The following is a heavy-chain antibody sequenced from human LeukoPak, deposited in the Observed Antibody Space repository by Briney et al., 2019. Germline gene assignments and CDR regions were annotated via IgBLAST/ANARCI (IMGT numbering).Heavy chain of an antibody. D-gene: IGHD4-23*01. CDR2: ISGSGGST. CDR3: AKDRGVYGGNFDY. Sequence: PGGSLRLSCAASGFTFSNYAMTWVRQAPGKGLEWVSVISGSGGSTYYADSVKGRFTISRDNSKNTLYLQMNSPRAEDTAVYYCAKDRGVYGGNFDYWGQGTLVTVSS. V-gene: IGHV3-23*01. CDR1: GFTFSNYA. J-gene: IGHJ4*02.